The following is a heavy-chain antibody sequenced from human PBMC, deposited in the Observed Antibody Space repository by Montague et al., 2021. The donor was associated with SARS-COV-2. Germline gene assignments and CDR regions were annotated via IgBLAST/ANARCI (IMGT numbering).Heavy chain of an antibody. CDR2: IFASGGT. V-gene: IGHV4-4*07. D-gene: IGHD3-10*01. Sequence: SETLSLTCTVSGGSIRSYSRSWIRQPAAKGLDWIGRIFASGGTIYSPSLRSRVSMSVDASKNQFSFILTSVTAADTGVYFCARDGGFYGSGGYSLWGQGTLVTVSS. CDR3: ARDGGFYGSGGYSL. CDR1: GGSIRSYS. J-gene: IGHJ4*02.